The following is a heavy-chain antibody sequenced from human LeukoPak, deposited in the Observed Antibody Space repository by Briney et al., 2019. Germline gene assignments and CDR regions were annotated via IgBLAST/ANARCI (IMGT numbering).Heavy chain of an antibody. CDR1: GGSISSGDYY. CDR2: INHSGST. D-gene: IGHD5-24*01. V-gene: IGHV4-39*07. Sequence: SETLSLTCTVSGGSISSGDYYWSWIRQPPGKGLEWIGEINHSGSTNYNPSLKSRVTISVDTSKNQFSLKLSSVTAADTAVYYCARGLRDGYNSGYWGQGTLVTVSS. J-gene: IGHJ4*02. CDR3: ARGLRDGYNSGY.